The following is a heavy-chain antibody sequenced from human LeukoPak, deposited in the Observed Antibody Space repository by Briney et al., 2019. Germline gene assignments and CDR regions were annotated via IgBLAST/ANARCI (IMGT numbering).Heavy chain of an antibody. D-gene: IGHD6-19*01. Sequence: PGGSLRLSCAASGFTFNKYGIHWVRQAPGKGLEWVSFIRYDGGKTYYTASVKGRFSISRDNSNNTVDLQMNSLRAEDTAVYYCAKDFLDVTVAGTLDQWGQGTLVIVSS. CDR3: AKDFLDVTVAGTLDQ. CDR1: GFTFNKYG. V-gene: IGHV3-30*02. J-gene: IGHJ4*02. CDR2: IRYDGGKT.